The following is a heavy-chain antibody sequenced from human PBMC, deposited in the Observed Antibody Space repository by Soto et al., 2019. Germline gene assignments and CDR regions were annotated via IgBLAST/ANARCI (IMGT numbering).Heavy chain of an antibody. Sequence: EVQLVESGGGLVKPGGSLRVSCAASGFTFSNYSMNWVRQAPGKGLEWVSSISSTSKYIYYADSVKGRFTISRDNAKKSLYLQMNILRAEDTAVYYCARGLSSGWFDYWGQGTLDTVS. CDR3: ARGLSSGWFDY. D-gene: IGHD6-19*01. CDR2: ISSTSKYI. CDR1: GFTFSNYS. J-gene: IGHJ5*01. V-gene: IGHV3-21*01.